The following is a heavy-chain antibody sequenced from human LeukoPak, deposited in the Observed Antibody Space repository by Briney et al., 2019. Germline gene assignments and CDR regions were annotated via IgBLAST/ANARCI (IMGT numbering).Heavy chain of an antibody. CDR3: ARGRPGTIPYSSGFLFDY. CDR1: GGSISSYY. J-gene: IGHJ4*02. V-gene: IGHV4-59*12. CDR2: IYYSGST. Sequence: SETLSLTCTVSGGSISSYYWSWIRQPPGKGLEWIGYIYYSGSTNYNPSLKSRVTISVDTSKNQFSLKLSSVTAADTAVYYCARGRPGTIPYSSGFLFDYWGQGTLVTVSS. D-gene: IGHD6-19*01.